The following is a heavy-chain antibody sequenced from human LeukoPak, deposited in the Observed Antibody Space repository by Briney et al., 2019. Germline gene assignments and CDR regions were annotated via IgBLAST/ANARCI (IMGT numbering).Heavy chain of an antibody. D-gene: IGHD3-9*01. CDR2: IRYDGSNK. CDR3: ARVRDDYDIPGLYYYYYMDV. V-gene: IGHV3-30*02. CDR1: GFIFSSYG. J-gene: IGHJ6*03. Sequence: GGSLRLSCAASGFIFSSYGMHWVRQAPGKGLEWVAFIRYDGSNKYYTHSVKDLSTIYRENSKNTLYLQMNSLRAEDTDVYYCARVRDDYDIPGLYYYYYMDVWGKGTTVTISS.